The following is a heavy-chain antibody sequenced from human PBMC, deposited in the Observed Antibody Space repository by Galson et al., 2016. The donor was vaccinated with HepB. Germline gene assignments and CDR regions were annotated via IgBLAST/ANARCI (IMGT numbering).Heavy chain of an antibody. CDR3: AREGGAYYHDSSGPALDY. Sequence: SPRLSCAASGFTFSNYWMNWVRQAPGKGLEWVANINRDGSEIYYVDAVKGRFTISRDNAKNSLYLQMNSLRAEDTAFYYCAREGGAYYHDSSGPALDYWGQGTLVTVSA. CDR1: GFTFSNYW. J-gene: IGHJ4*02. CDR2: INRDGSEI. D-gene: IGHD3-22*01. V-gene: IGHV3-7*01.